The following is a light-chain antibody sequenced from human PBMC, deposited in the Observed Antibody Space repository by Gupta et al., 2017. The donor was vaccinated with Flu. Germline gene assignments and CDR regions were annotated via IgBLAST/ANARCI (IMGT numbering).Light chain of an antibody. J-gene: IGLJ2*01. CDR2: EGT. Sequence: SALTQPASVSGSPGQSITISCTGTSTDFGSYNLVSWYQHRPGEAPKLIIFEGTKRPSGISPRFSGSKSGNTASLTISGLLAGDEANYYCLSYVGSSSVAFGGGTKLTVL. CDR1: STDFGSYNL. CDR3: LSYVGSSSVA. V-gene: IGLV2-23*01.